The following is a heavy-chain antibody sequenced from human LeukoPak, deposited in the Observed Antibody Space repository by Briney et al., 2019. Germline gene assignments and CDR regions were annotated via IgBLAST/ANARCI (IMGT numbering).Heavy chain of an antibody. Sequence: SETLSLTCTVSGYSISSGYYWGWIRQPPGKGLEWIGSIYHSGRTFYNPSLKSRVTISVDTSKNQFSLKLSSVTAADTAVYYCARQGQWLVDAFDIWGQGTMVTVSS. J-gene: IGHJ3*02. CDR2: IYHSGRT. D-gene: IGHD6-19*01. V-gene: IGHV4-38-2*02. CDR3: ARQGQWLVDAFDI. CDR1: GYSISSGYY.